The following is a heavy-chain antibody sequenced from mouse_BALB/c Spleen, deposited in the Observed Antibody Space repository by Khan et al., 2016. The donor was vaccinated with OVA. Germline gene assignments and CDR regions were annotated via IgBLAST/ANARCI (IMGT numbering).Heavy chain of an antibody. V-gene: IGHV3-2*02. D-gene: IGHD1-1*01. CDR1: GYSITSDYA. CDR3: ARVYGGDFDY. J-gene: IGHJ2*01. Sequence: QLVESGPGLVKPSQSLSLTCTVSGYSITSDYAWYWIRQFPGNKLELMGFITYSGNPNYNPSLKSRISFTRDTSNNPFFLQLTYVTTEDTATYYCARVYGGDFDYWGQGTTLTVSS. CDR2: ITYSGNP.